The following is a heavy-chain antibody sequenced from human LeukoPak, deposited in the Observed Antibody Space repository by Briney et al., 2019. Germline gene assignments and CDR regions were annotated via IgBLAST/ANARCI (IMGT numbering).Heavy chain of an antibody. Sequence: GGSLRLSCAASGFTFSSYWMHWVRQAPGKGLVWVSRINSDGSSTSYADSVKGRFTISRDNAKNTLYLQMNSLRAEDTAVYYCARDATMVPLYHYYYMDVWGKGTTVTVSS. J-gene: IGHJ6*03. CDR3: ARDATMVPLYHYYYMDV. CDR2: INSDGSST. D-gene: IGHD3-10*01. V-gene: IGHV3-74*01. CDR1: GFTFSSYW.